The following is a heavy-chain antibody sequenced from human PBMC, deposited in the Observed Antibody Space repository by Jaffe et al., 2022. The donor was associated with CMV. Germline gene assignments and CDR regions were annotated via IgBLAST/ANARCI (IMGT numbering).Heavy chain of an antibody. CDR2: ISAYNGNT. D-gene: IGHD5-12*01. Sequence: QVQLVQSGAEVKKPGASVKVSCKASGYTFTSYGISWVRQAPGQGLEWMGWISAYNGNTNYAQKLQGRVTMTTDTSTSTAYMELRSLRSDDTAVYYCAREESSRLRSLLDYYYGMDVWGQGTTVTVSS. CDR3: AREESSRLRSLLDYYYGMDV. V-gene: IGHV1-18*01. J-gene: IGHJ6*02. CDR1: GYTFTSYG.